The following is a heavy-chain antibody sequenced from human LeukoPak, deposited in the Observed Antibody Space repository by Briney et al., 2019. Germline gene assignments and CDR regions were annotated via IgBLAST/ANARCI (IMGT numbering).Heavy chain of an antibody. V-gene: IGHV4-59*08. CDR3: GRRRVESATITEDNWFDP. CDR2: MYYSGST. CDR1: GGSISSYY. J-gene: IGHJ5*02. Sequence: SETLSLTCTVSGGSISSYYWSWIRQPPGKGLEWIGYMYYSGSTNYNPSLKSRVTISVDTSKNQFSLKVTSVTAADTAVYYCGRRRVESATITEDNWFDPWGQGTLVTVSS. D-gene: IGHD5-24*01.